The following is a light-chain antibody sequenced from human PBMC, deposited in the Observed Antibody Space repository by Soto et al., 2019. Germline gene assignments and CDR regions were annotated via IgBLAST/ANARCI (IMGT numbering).Light chain of an antibody. J-gene: IGLJ1*01. Sequence: QYAMTEPAAVRGSPRQSITISCSGTSSDIGAYDYVSWYQQHPGRAPKLIIYEVSHRFSGLSYRFSGSKSGNTASLTISGLQAEDEGDYYCTSFAPGRIYVFGSGTKVTVL. V-gene: IGLV2-14*03. CDR2: EVS. CDR1: SSDIGAYDY. CDR3: TSFAPGRIYV.